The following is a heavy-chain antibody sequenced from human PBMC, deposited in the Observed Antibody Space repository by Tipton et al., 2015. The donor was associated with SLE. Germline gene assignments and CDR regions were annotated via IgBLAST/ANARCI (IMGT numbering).Heavy chain of an antibody. CDR2: IYPGDSDT. Sequence: QLVQSGAEVKKPGESLKISCKASGYTFTSYWIGWVRQMPGKGLEWMGTIYPGDSDTSYSPAVQGQVTISADKSFHTAYLQWSSLRASDTATYYCARPERIGGPIDYWSQGTLVTVSS. CDR1: GYTFTSYW. J-gene: IGHJ4*02. V-gene: IGHV5-51*01. D-gene: IGHD2-15*01. CDR3: ARPERIGGPIDY.